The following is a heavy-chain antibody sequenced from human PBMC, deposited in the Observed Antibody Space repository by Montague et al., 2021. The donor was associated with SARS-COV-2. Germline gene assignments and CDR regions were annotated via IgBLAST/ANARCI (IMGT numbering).Heavy chain of an antibody. J-gene: IGHJ6*02. V-gene: IGHV3-33*01. CDR1: GFTFSSYG. CDR2: IWCDGSNK. CDR3: ARDGSPHYYYYGMDV. D-gene: IGHD3-10*01. Sequence: SLRLSCAASGFTFSSYGMHWVRQAPGKGLEWVAVIWCDGSNKYYADSVKGRFTISRDNSKNTLYLQMNSLRAEDTAVYYCARDGSPHYYYYGMDVWGQGTTVTVSS.